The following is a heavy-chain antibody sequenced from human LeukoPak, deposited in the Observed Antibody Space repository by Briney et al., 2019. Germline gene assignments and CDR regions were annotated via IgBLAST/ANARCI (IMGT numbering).Heavy chain of an antibody. CDR1: GFTFSDYY. CDR3: TRTGLPMVRGVDNWFDP. V-gene: IGHV3-73*01. Sequence: GGSLRLSCAASGFTFSDYYMSWIRQASGKGLEGVGRIRSKANSYATAYAASVKGSFTRSRDESKKKAYLQMDSLKTEDTAVYYCTRTGLPMVRGVDNWFDPWGQGTLVTVSS. CDR2: IRSKANSYAT. J-gene: IGHJ5*02. D-gene: IGHD3-10*01.